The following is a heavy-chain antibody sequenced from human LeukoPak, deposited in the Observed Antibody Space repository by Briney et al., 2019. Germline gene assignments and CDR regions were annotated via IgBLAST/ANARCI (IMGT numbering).Heavy chain of an antibody. Sequence: ASVKVSCKASGYTFTSYGISWVRQAPGHGLEWMGWISAYNGNTNYAQKFQGRVTITADKSTSTAYMELSSLRSEDTAVYYCARGASYYYDSSGYNRGYYFDYWGQGTLVTVSS. CDR1: GYTFTSYG. CDR2: ISAYNGNT. CDR3: ARGASYYYDSSGYNRGYYFDY. V-gene: IGHV1-18*01. D-gene: IGHD3-22*01. J-gene: IGHJ4*02.